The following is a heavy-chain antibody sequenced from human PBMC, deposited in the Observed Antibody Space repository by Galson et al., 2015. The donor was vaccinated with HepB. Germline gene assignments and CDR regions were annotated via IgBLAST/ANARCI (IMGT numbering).Heavy chain of an antibody. CDR1: GYIFTNYW. V-gene: IGHV5-51*01. J-gene: IGHJ3*02. CDR2: TYPGDSDT. CDR3: ATYDGGNSDDAFDI. D-gene: IGHD4-23*01. Sequence: QSGAEVKKPGESLRISCKGSGYIFTNYWIGWVRQMPGKGLEWMGVTYPGDSDTRYSPSFQGQVTISVDKSISTAYLQWSSLKASDTAMYYCATYDGGNSDDAFDIWGQVTMVTVSS.